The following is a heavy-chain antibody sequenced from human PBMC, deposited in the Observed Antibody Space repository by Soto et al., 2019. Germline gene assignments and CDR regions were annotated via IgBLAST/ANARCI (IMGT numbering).Heavy chain of an antibody. CDR2: IYYSGST. CDR1: GGSISSGGYY. J-gene: IGHJ3*02. V-gene: IGHV4-31*03. D-gene: IGHD3-22*01. CDR3: ARRRRVEGYDAFDI. Sequence: PSETLSLTCTVSGGSISSGGYYWSWIRQHPGKGLEWIGYIYYSGSTYYNPSLKSRVTISVDTSKNQFSLKLSSVTAADTAVYYCARRRRVEGYDAFDIWGQGTMVTVSS.